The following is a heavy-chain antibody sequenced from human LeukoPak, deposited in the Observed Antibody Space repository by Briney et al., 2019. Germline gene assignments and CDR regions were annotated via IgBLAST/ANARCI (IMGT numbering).Heavy chain of an antibody. Sequence: GGSLRLSCAASGFTFSSYAMHWVRQAPGKGLEWVAVISYDGSNKYYADSVKGRFTISRDNSKNTLYLQMNSLRAEDTAVYYCARGVSANWGDYFDYWGQGTLVTVSS. CDR1: GFTFSSYA. V-gene: IGHV3-30-3*01. J-gene: IGHJ4*02. CDR2: ISYDGSNK. D-gene: IGHD7-27*01. CDR3: ARGVSANWGDYFDY.